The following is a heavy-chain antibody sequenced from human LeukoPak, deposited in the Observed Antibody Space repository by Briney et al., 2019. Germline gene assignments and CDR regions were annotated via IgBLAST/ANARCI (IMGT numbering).Heavy chain of an antibody. Sequence: GGSLRLSCAASGFTFSNYWMSWVRQAPGKGLEWLANIKQDGSVKYYVDSVKGRFTISRDNAKNFLQMNSLRVEDTAVYYCARIGYSSSSLDYWGQGTLVTVSS. V-gene: IGHV3-7*01. CDR1: GFTFSNYW. J-gene: IGHJ4*02. CDR3: ARIGYSSSSLDY. D-gene: IGHD6-6*01. CDR2: IKQDGSVK.